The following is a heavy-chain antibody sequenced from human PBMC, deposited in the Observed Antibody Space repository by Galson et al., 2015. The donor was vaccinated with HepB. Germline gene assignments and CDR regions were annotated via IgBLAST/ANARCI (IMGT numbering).Heavy chain of an antibody. CDR1: GYSFTSYW. Sequence: QSGAEVKKPGESLKISCKGSGYSFTSYWIGWVRQMPGKGLEWMGIIYPGDSDTRYSPSFQGQVTISADKSISTAYLQWSSLKASDTAMYYCARHADQGYSSSWYGWFDPWGQGTLVTASS. CDR3: ARHADQGYSSSWYGWFDP. CDR2: IYPGDSDT. J-gene: IGHJ5*02. D-gene: IGHD6-13*01. V-gene: IGHV5-51*01.